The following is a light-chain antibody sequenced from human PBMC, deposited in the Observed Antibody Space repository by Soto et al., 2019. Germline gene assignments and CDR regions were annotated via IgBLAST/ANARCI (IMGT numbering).Light chain of an antibody. Sequence: ETLMTPSPDTLSVSLGERATLSCRARQSLRSSLAWYQQKPGQAPRLLIYDASTRATGIPASFSGSGSGTDFTLTISGLQSEDFAVYYCQQYNNRPQTFGQGTKVDI. J-gene: IGKJ1*01. CDR3: QQYNNRPQT. CDR2: DAS. V-gene: IGKV3-15*01. CDR1: QSLRSS.